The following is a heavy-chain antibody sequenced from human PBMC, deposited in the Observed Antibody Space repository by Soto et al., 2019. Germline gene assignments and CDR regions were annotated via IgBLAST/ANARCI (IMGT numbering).Heavy chain of an antibody. V-gene: IGHV4-39*01. CDR2: IYYSGIT. Sequence: XETLSLTCTVSGFSISNSSYYWGWIRRPPGKGLEWIGTIYYSGITYYNPSLKSRVTISVDTSKNQFSLKLTSVTAADTAVYYCARHGSNWGQGTLVTAPQ. CDR1: GFSISNSSYY. J-gene: IGHJ4*02. CDR3: ARHGSN.